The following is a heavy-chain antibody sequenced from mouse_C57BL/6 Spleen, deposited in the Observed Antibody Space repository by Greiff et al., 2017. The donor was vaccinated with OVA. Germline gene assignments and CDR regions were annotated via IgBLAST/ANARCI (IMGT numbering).Heavy chain of an antibody. CDR3: ARALGRGYAMDY. Sequence: EVKLMETEGGLVQPGSSMKLSCTASGFTFSDYYMAWVRQVPEKGLEWVANINYDGSSTYYLDSLKSRFIISRDNAKNILYLQMSSLKSEDTATYYCARALGRGYAMDYWGQGTSVTVSS. J-gene: IGHJ4*01. D-gene: IGHD4-1*01. CDR2: INYDGSST. V-gene: IGHV5-16*01. CDR1: GFTFSDYY.